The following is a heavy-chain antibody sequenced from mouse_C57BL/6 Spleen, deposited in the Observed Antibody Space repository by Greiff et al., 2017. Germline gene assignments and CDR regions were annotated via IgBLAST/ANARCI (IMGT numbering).Heavy chain of an antibody. CDR3: ARSPYYYGSRAWFAY. Sequence: VKLMESGAELMKPGASVKLSCKATGYTFTGYWIEWVKQRPGHGLEWIGEILPGSGSTNYNEKFKGKATFTADTSSNTAYMQLSSLTTEDSAIYYCARSPYYYGSRAWFAYWGQGTLVTVSA. D-gene: IGHD1-1*01. CDR2: ILPGSGST. J-gene: IGHJ3*01. CDR1: GYTFTGYW. V-gene: IGHV1-9*01.